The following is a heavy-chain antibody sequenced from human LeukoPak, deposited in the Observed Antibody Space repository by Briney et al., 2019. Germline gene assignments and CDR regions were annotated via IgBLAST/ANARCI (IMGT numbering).Heavy chain of an antibody. CDR2: IYYSGST. Sequence: SETLSPTCTVSGGSISSSSYYWGWIRQPPGKGLEWIGSIYYSGSTYYNPSLKSRVTISVDTSKNQFSLKLSSVTAADTAVYYCARQLIEGDAFDIWGQGTMVTVSS. CDR3: ARQLIEGDAFDI. CDR1: GGSISSSSYY. D-gene: IGHD2-21*01. V-gene: IGHV4-39*01. J-gene: IGHJ3*02.